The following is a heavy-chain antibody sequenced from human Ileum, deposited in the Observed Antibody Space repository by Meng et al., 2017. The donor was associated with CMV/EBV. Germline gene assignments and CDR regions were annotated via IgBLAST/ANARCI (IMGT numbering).Heavy chain of an antibody. J-gene: IGHJ4*02. CDR3: ARGPSRTDFDY. CDR1: GGTFTGYY. D-gene: IGHD1-14*01. Sequence: GVRVRWGGEEREPGASVKVAWKAAGGTFTGYYVHWVGQGAGEGVEWMGIINPGDGSTNYAQKFQGRVTMARDTSTTTVHMELSSVGSEDRAVYYCARGPSRTDFDYWGQGTLVTVSS. CDR2: INPGDGST. V-gene: IGHV1-46*01.